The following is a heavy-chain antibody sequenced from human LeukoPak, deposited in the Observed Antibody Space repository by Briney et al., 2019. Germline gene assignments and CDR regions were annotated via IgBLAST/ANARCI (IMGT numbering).Heavy chain of an antibody. Sequence: GGSLRLSCAASGFTFSSYSMNWVRQAPGKGLEWVSYISSSSSTIYYADSVKGRFTISRDNAKNSLYLQMSSLRAEDTAVYYCARERGDYGDSRANWCFDLWGRGTLVTVSS. CDR1: GFTFSSYS. J-gene: IGHJ2*01. V-gene: IGHV3-48*01. CDR2: ISSSSSTI. D-gene: IGHD4-17*01. CDR3: ARERGDYGDSRANWCFDL.